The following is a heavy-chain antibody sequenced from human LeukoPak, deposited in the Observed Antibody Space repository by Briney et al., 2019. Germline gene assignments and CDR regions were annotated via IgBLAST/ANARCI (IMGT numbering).Heavy chain of an antibody. J-gene: IGHJ3*02. CDR2: IYTSGST. V-gene: IGHV4-61*02. CDR3: ARLYHSRDAFDI. Sequence: PSETLSLTCTVSGGSISSGSYYWSWIRQPAGKGLEWIGRIYTSGSTNYNPSLKSRVTISVDTSKNQFSLELSSVTAADTAVYYCARLYHSRDAFDIWGQGTMVTVSS. CDR1: GGSISSGSYY. D-gene: IGHD2-21*01.